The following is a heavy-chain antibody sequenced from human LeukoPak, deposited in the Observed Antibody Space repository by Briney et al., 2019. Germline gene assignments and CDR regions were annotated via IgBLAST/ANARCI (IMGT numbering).Heavy chain of an antibody. CDR2: ISWNSGSI. J-gene: IGHJ4*02. D-gene: IGHD5-18*01. V-gene: IGHV3-9*03. CDR3: AKERYSYGHSYFDY. CDR1: GFTFDDYA. Sequence: GGSLRLSCAASGFTFDDYAMHWVRQAPGKGLEWVSGISWNSGSIGYADSVRGRFTISRDNAKNSLYLQMHRLRAEDMALYYCAKERYSYGHSYFDYWGQGTLVTVST.